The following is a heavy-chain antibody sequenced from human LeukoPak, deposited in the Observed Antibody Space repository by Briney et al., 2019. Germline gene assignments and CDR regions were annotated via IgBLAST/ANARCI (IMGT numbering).Heavy chain of an antibody. Sequence: PGGSLRLSCAAFGFTFEDYAMHWVRQAPGKGLEWVSGINYNSVNIAYADSVKGRFTISRDNAKNSLYLQMNSLRAEDTALYYCARAGTYYYGSGSLSWGQGTLVTVSS. D-gene: IGHD3-10*01. CDR2: INYNSVNI. CDR3: ARAGTYYYGSGSLS. V-gene: IGHV3-9*01. J-gene: IGHJ5*02. CDR1: GFTFEDYA.